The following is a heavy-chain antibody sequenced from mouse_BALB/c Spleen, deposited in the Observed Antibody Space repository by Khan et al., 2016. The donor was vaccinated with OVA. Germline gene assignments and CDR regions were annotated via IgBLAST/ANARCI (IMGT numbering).Heavy chain of an antibody. CDR3: SGKHLSGIFTY. J-gene: IGHJ3*01. CDR1: GYTFTTYW. Sequence: QVQLKQSGAELAKPGASVEMSCKASGYTFTTYWMHWVKQRPGQGLEWIGYIDPSTGYTEYNQKFKDKATLTADKSSSTAYMQLSSLTSEDSAVYYCSGKHLSGIFTYWGQGTLVTVSA. D-gene: IGHD1-1*02. CDR2: IDPSTGYT. V-gene: IGHV1-7*01.